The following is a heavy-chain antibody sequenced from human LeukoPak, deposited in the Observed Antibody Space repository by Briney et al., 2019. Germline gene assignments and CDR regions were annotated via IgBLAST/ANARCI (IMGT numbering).Heavy chain of an antibody. CDR2: INHSGST. V-gene: IGHV4-39*07. CDR1: GDSITSSAFY. Sequence: PSETLSLTCTVSGDSITSSAFYWGWIRQPPGKGLEWIGEINHSGSTNYNPSLKSRITISVDTSKNQFSLKLSSVTAADTAVYYCASSSNGYNFPPIDYWGQGTLVTVSS. CDR3: ASSSNGYNFPPIDY. J-gene: IGHJ4*02. D-gene: IGHD5-24*01.